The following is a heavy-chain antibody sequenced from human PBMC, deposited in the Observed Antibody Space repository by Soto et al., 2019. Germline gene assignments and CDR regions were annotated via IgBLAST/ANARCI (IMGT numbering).Heavy chain of an antibody. Sequence: GGSLRLSCAASGFTFSDYLMHWVRQAPGKGLEWVAAISYDGINDYYADSVKGRFTISRDNFKWTLFLQMNSLRVEDTAVFYCAKGSAGHYNSGTLLDWGQGTVVTVSS. CDR3: AKGSAGHYNSGTLLD. CDR2: ISYDGIND. D-gene: IGHD3-10*01. J-gene: IGHJ4*02. V-gene: IGHV3-30-3*01. CDR1: GFTFSDYL.